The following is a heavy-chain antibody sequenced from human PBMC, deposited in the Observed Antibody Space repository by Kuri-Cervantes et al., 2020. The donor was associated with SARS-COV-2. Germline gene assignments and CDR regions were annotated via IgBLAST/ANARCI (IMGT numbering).Heavy chain of an antibody. CDR2: IRYDGSNK. Sequence: GESLKISGAASGFTFSSYGMHWVRQAPGKGLEWVAFIRYDGSNKYYADSVKGRFTISRANSKNTLYLQINSLRAEDTAVYYCAREKYGMDVWGQGTTVTVSS. CDR1: GFTFSSYG. CDR3: AREKYGMDV. J-gene: IGHJ6*02. V-gene: IGHV3-30*02.